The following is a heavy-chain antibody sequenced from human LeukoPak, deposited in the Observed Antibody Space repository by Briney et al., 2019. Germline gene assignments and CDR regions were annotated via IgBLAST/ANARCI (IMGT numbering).Heavy chain of an antibody. V-gene: IGHV3-23*01. CDR2: ISGSGGST. J-gene: IGHJ4*02. D-gene: IGHD1-14*01. Sequence: GGSLRLSCAASGFTFSSYAMSWVRQASGKGLEWVSAISGSGGSTYYADSVKGRFTISRDNSKNTLYLRMNSLRAEDTAVYYCAKDVYRNSQYWGQGTLVTVSS. CDR1: GFTFSSYA. CDR3: AKDVYRNSQY.